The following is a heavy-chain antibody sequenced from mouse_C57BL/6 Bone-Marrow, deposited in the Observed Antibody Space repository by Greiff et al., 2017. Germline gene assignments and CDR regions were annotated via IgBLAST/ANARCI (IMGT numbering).Heavy chain of an antibody. CDR2: FHPYNDDT. D-gene: IGHD1-1*01. V-gene: IGHV1-47*01. CDR3: ARPYYYGSRDWYFDV. CDR1: GYTFTTYP. Sequence: VQVVESGAELVKPGASVKMSCKASGYTFTTYPIEWMKQNHGKSLEWIGNFHPYNDDTKYNEKFKGKATLTVEKSSSTVYLELSRLTSDDSAVYYCARPYYYGSRDWYFDVWGTGTTVTVSS. J-gene: IGHJ1*03.